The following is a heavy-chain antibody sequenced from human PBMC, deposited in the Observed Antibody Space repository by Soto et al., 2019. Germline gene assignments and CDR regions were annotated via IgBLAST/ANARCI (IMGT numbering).Heavy chain of an antibody. CDR1: GFTFDDYA. J-gene: IGHJ3*02. CDR2: ISWNSGSI. V-gene: IGHV3-9*01. D-gene: IGHD3-3*01. Sequence: EVQLVESGGGLVQPGRSLRLSCAASGFTFDDYAMHWVRQAPGKGLEWVSGISWNSGSIGYADSVKGRFTISRDNAKNSLDLQMNSLRAEDTALYYCAKDKGDFWSGYLDAFDIWGQGTMVTVSS. CDR3: AKDKGDFWSGYLDAFDI.